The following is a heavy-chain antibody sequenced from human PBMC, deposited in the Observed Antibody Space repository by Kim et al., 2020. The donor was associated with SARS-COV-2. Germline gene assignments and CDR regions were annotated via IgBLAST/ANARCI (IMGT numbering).Heavy chain of an antibody. Sequence: GGSLRLSCAASGFTFSSYTMSWVRQAPGKGLEWVSLIDSGDSSTSYADSVKGRFTISRDDSKNTLYLQMNSLRAEDTAVYYCAKGYSVNYRNWFDPWGQG. CDR2: IDSGDSST. CDR3: AKGYSVNYRNWFDP. CDR1: GFTFSSYT. J-gene: IGHJ5*02. D-gene: IGHD6-13*01. V-gene: IGHV3-23*03.